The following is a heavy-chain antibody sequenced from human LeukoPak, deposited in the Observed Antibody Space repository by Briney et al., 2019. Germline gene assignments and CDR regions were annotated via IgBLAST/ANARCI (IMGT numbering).Heavy chain of an antibody. J-gene: IGHJ4*02. Sequence: PGGSLRLSCAASGFPFSDYYMSWIRKALGKGLGWVSYISGSGNTIYYADSVKGRFTTSRDNAKNSLYLQMNSLRAEDTAVYYCARDIHDYSNGEVDYWGQGTLVTVSS. CDR3: ARDIHDYSNGEVDY. CDR2: ISGSGNTI. V-gene: IGHV3-11*04. D-gene: IGHD4-11*01. CDR1: GFPFSDYY.